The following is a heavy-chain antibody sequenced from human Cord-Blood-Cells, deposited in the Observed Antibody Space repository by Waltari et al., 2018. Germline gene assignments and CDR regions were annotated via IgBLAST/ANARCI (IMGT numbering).Heavy chain of an antibody. D-gene: IGHD3-3*01. Sequence: QVQLVQSGAEVKKPGSSVKVSCKASGGTFSSYAISWVRQAPGQGLEGMGRIIPILEIANYAQKFQGRVTITADKSTSTAYMELSSLRSEDTAVYYCARVGPPKFWSGYYYFDYWGQGTLVTVSS. J-gene: IGHJ4*02. V-gene: IGHV1-69*09. CDR3: ARVGPPKFWSGYYYFDY. CDR2: IIPILEIA. CDR1: GGTFSSYA.